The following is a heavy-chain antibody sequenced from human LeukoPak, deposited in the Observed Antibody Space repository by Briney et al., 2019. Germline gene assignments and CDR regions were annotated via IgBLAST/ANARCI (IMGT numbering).Heavy chain of an antibody. J-gene: IGHJ4*02. CDR3: ARTKRVDYFDF. D-gene: IGHD2-15*01. Sequence: PSETLSLTCSVSGASISGYYWSWIRQPPGKGLEWIAYIYDSGTTDYNPSLKSRVAISIDTSMNHFSLKLNSVTAADTAVYYCARTKRVDYFDFWGQGTLVTVSS. CDR1: GASISGYY. CDR2: IYDSGTT. V-gene: IGHV4-59*01.